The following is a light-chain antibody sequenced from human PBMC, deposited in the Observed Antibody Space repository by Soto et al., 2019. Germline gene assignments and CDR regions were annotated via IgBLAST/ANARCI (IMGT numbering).Light chain of an antibody. V-gene: IGKV2-28*01. CDR2: LGS. CDR1: QSLLHGNGDRY. CDR3: MQGLQHRGA. Sequence: DIVMSPSPLSLPVTPGEPSSISCRPSQSLLHGNGDRYLDWYVEKPGQSPQLLSYLGSSRASGVPDRFSGSGSGTDFTVEISRVGAEDVGVCCCMQGLQHRGAFGQVTEVDVK. J-gene: IGKJ1*01.